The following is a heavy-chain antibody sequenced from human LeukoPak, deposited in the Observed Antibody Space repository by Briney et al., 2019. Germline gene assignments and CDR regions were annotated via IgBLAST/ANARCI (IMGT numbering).Heavy chain of an antibody. V-gene: IGHV1-69*05. D-gene: IGHD3-22*01. CDR3: ARARGYTDY. CDR2: IIPIFGTA. CDR1: GYTFTDYY. J-gene: IGHJ4*02. Sequence: ASVKVSCKASGYTFTDYYIHWVRQAPGQGLEWMGGIIPIFGTANYAQKFQGRVTITTDESTSTAYMELSSLRSEDTAVYYCARARGYTDYWGQGTLVTVSS.